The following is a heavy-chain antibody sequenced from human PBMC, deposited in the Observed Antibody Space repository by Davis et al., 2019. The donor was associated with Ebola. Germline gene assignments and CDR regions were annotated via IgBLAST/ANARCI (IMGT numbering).Heavy chain of an antibody. Sequence: GESLKISCAASGFTFSSYSMNWVRQAPGKGLVWVSRINSDGSSTSYADSVKGRFTISRDNAKNTLYLQMNSLRDEDTAVYYCARDTIAVAGTALFYYYYGMDVWGQGTTVTVSS. CDR1: GFTFSSYS. J-gene: IGHJ6*02. D-gene: IGHD6-19*01. CDR3: ARDTIAVAGTALFYYYYGMDV. CDR2: INSDGSST. V-gene: IGHV3-74*01.